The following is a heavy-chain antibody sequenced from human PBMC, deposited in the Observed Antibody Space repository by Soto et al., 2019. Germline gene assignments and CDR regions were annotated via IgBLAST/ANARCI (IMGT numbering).Heavy chain of an antibody. CDR3: ARAIKEGVPIFGVSDFDY. J-gene: IGHJ4*02. V-gene: IGHV1-8*01. CDR2: MNPNSGNT. Sequence: GASVKVSCKASGYTFTSYDINWVRQATGQGLEWMGWMNPNSGNTGYAQKFQGRVTMTRNTSISTAYMELSSLRSEDTAVYYCARAIKEGVPIFGVSDFDYWGQGTLVTVSS. CDR1: GYTFTSYD. D-gene: IGHD3-3*01.